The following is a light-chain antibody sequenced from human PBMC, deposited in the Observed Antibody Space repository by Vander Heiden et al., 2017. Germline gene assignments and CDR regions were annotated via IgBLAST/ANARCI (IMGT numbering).Light chain of an antibody. CDR1: QSVSSY. Sequence: EIVLTQSPATLSLSPGERATLCCRASQSVSSYLAWYQQKPGQAPRLLNYDASNRATGIPARFSGSASGTDFTLTISSLEPEDFAVYCCQQHSTLRFTFGPGTKVDIK. CDR3: QQHSTLRFT. J-gene: IGKJ3*01. V-gene: IGKV3-11*01. CDR2: DAS.